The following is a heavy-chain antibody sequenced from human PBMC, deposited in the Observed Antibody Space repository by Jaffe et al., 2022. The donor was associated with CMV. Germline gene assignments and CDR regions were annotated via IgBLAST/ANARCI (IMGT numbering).Heavy chain of an antibody. CDR1: GFTFSSYG. CDR3: AKDMEGGGYYDSSGHPDY. Sequence: QVQLVESGGGVVQPGRSLRLSCAASGFTFSSYGMHWVRQAPGKGLEWVAVISYDGSNKYYADSVKGRFTISRDNSKNTLYLQMNSLRAEDTAVYYCAKDMEGGGYYDSSGHPDYWGQGTLVTVSS. D-gene: IGHD3-22*01. V-gene: IGHV3-30*18. J-gene: IGHJ4*02. CDR2: ISYDGSNK.